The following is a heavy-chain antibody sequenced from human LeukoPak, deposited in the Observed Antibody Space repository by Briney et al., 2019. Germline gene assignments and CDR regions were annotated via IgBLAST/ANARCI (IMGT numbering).Heavy chain of an antibody. D-gene: IGHD3-22*01. J-gene: IGHJ3*02. V-gene: IGHV1-18*01. CDR3: ARGLSYYDSSGYAFDI. Sequence: ASVKVSCKASGYTFTSYGISWVRQAPGQGLEWMGWISAYNGNTNYAQKLQGRVTMTTDTSTSTAYMELRSLRSDDTAVYYCARGLSYYDSSGYAFDIWGRGTMVTVSS. CDR1: GYTFTSYG. CDR2: ISAYNGNT.